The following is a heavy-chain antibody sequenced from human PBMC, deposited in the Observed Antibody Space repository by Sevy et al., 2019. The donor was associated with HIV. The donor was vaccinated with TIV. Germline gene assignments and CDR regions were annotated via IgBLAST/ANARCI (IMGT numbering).Heavy chain of an antibody. Sequence: GGSLRLSCAASGFTPSTYGMHWVRQAPGKGLEWVAVIGYDGSNKYYADSVKGRFTISRDNSKNTLFLQMDSLRAEDTAVYYCARDPRMYGDYFLAYFDSWGQGTLVTVSS. CDR2: IGYDGSNK. V-gene: IGHV3-33*01. CDR3: ARDPRMYGDYFLAYFDS. D-gene: IGHD2-8*01. CDR1: GFTPSTYG. J-gene: IGHJ4*02.